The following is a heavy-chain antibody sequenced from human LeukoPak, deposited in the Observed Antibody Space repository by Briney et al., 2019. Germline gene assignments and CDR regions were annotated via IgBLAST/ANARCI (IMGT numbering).Heavy chain of an antibody. J-gene: IGHJ6*02. CDR3: ARDTNNGLDV. CDR1: GFTFSDYY. Sequence: GGSLRLSCAASGFTFSDYYITWIRQAPGKGLEWVSHISSSGRLMQYADSVKGRFTITRDNAQSFMSLQMNSLKPEDTAVYYCARDTNNGLDVWGRGTTVTVSS. CDR2: ISSSGRLM. D-gene: IGHD1-20*01. V-gene: IGHV3-11*01.